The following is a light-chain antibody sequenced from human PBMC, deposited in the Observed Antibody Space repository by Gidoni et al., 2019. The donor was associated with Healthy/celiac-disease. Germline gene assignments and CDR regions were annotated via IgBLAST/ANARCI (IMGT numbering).Light chain of an antibody. CDR2: AAS. V-gene: IGKV1-39*01. Sequence: DIQMTQSPSSLSASVGDRVTITCRASQSISSYLNWYQQKPGKAPKLLIYAASSLQSGVPSRFSGSGSGTDVTLTISSLQPEDFATYYGQQSYSTRFTFGPGTKVDIK. J-gene: IGKJ3*01. CDR1: QSISSY. CDR3: QQSYSTRFT.